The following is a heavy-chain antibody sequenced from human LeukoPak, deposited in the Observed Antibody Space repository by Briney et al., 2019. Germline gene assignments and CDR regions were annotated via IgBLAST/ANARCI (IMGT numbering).Heavy chain of an antibody. CDR1: RGSISTYY. D-gene: IGHD1-1*01. J-gene: IGHJ4*02. CDR2: ISTSDIT. Sequence: SETLSLTCTISRGSISTYYWSWIRQPPGKELECIGYISTSDITNYNPSLNSRITISVDTSKNQFSLNLSSVTAADTAVYYCARRRTTGTTGYFDYWGQGTLVTVSS. CDR3: ARRRTTGTTGYFDY. V-gene: IGHV4-4*09.